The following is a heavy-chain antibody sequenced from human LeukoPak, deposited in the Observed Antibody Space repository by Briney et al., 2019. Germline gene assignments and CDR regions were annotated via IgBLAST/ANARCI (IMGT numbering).Heavy chain of an antibody. CDR2: INHSGST. CDR1: GGSFSGYY. Sequence: SETLSLTCAVCGGSFSGYYWSWIRQPPGKGLEWIWEINHSGSTNYNSSLKSRVTMSIDTSKNQFSLKLTSVTAADTAVYYCARVGSSWDTDDYWGQGTLVIVSS. CDR3: ARVGSSWDTDDY. V-gene: IGHV4-34*01. J-gene: IGHJ4*02. D-gene: IGHD6-13*01.